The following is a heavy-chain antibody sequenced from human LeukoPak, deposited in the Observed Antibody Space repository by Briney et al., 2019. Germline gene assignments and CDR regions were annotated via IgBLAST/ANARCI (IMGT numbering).Heavy chain of an antibody. V-gene: IGHV3-66*01. J-gene: IGHJ4*02. Sequence: QSGGSLRLSCAASGFTVSSNYMSWVRQAPGKGLEWVSVIYGGGSTYYADSVKGRFTISRDNSKNTLYLQMNSLRAEDTAVYYCARSGYLYYFDYWGQGTLVIVSS. CDR3: ARSGYLYYFDY. CDR2: IYGGGST. CDR1: GFTVSSNY. D-gene: IGHD1-26*01.